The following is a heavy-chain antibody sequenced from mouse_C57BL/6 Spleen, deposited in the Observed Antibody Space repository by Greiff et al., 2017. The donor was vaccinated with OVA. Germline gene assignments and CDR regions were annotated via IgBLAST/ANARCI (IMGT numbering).Heavy chain of an antibody. D-gene: IGHD1-1*01. V-gene: IGHV5-17*01. CDR1: GFTFSDYG. J-gene: IGHJ2*01. CDR2: ISSGSSTI. Sequence: EVKLQESGGGLVKPGGSLKLSCAASGFTFSDYGMHWVRQAPEKGLEWVAYISSGSSTIYYADTVKGRFTISRDNAKNTLFLQMTSRRSEDTAMYYCARHRSSYKYYFDYWGQGTTLTVSS. CDR3: ARHRSSYKYYFDY.